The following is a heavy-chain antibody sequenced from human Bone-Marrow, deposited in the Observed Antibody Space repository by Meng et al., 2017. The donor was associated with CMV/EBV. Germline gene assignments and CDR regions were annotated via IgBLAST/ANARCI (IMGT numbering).Heavy chain of an antibody. Sequence: GESLKISCAASGFTFSSYDMHWVRQATGKGLEWVSAIGTAGDTYYPGSVKGRFTISRENAKNSLYLQMNSLRAGDTAVYYCARALWYYDFWSGYSNWFDPWGQGTLVTVSS. CDR3: ARALWYYDFWSGYSNWFDP. CDR1: GFTFSSYD. V-gene: IGHV3-13*01. J-gene: IGHJ5*02. D-gene: IGHD3-3*01. CDR2: IGTAGDT.